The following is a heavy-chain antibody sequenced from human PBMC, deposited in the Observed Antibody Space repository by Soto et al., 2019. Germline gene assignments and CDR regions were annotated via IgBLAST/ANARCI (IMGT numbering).Heavy chain of an antibody. CDR1: GGSISSSNYY. CDR2: IYYSGST. CDR3: ARQYYFGSGSYYNRPFAF. V-gene: IGHV4-39*01. J-gene: IGHJ4*02. D-gene: IGHD3-10*01. Sequence: SETLSLTCTVSGGSISSSNYYWGWIRQPPGKGLEWIGSIYYSGSTYYNPSLKSRVTISVDTSKNQFSLKLSSVTAADTAVYYCARQYYFGSGSYYNRPFAFWGQGTLVTVSS.